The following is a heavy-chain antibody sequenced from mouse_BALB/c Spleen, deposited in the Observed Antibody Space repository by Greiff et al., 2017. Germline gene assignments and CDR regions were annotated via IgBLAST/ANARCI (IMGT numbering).Heavy chain of an antibody. CDR2: INPSNGGT. Sequence: QVQLQQPGAELVKPGASVKLSCKASGYTFTSYYMYWVKQRPGQGLEWIGGINPSNGGTNFNEKFKSKATLTVDKSSSTAYMQLSSLTSEDSAVYYCTRLITALYAMDDWGQGTSVTVSS. V-gene: IGHV1S81*02. CDR1: GYTFTSYY. D-gene: IGHD2-4*01. CDR3: TRLITALYAMDD. J-gene: IGHJ4*01.